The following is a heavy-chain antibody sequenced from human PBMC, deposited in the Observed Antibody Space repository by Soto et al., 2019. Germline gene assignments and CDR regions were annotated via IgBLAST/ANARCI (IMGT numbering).Heavy chain of an antibody. D-gene: IGHD3-16*01. CDR2: INKDGSDK. Sequence: EVQLVESGGGLVQPGGSLRLTSAASGFTLSGYWMSWVRQAPGKGLEWVANINKDGSDKRYVDSVKGRFTISRDNAKNLLYLQMNSLRAEDTAVYYCARGGGNFDPWGQGTLVTVSS. V-gene: IGHV3-7*04. CDR1: GFTLSGYW. CDR3: ARGGGNFDP. J-gene: IGHJ5*02.